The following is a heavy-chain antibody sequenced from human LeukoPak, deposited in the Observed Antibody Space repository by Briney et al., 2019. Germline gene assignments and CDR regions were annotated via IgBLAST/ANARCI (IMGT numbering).Heavy chain of an antibody. D-gene: IGHD7-27*01. V-gene: IGHV4-61*02. CDR3: AKDWGGDAFDI. CDR1: GGSISSGSYY. CDR2: IYTSGST. J-gene: IGHJ3*02. Sequence: SETLSLTCTVSGGSISSGSYYWSWIRQPAGKGLEWIGRIYTSGSTNYNPSLKSRVTISVDTSKNQFSLKLSSVTAADTAVYYCAKDWGGDAFDIWGQGTMVTVSS.